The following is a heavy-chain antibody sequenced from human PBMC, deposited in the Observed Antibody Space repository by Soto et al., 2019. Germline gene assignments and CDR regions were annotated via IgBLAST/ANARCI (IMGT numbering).Heavy chain of an antibody. J-gene: IGHJ5*02. V-gene: IGHV3-74*01. D-gene: IGHD1-26*01. CDR2: YNSDGTSI. CDR3: ARAPSSGSYLWFDP. Sequence: EVQLVESGGGLVQPGGSLRLSCAASGFSFGSYWMHWVRQAPGKGLEWVSRYNSDGTSISYADSVKGRFTISRDNAKSTVYLQMNSLRPEDTALYYCARAPSSGSYLWFDPRGQGTLVTVSS. CDR1: GFSFGSYW.